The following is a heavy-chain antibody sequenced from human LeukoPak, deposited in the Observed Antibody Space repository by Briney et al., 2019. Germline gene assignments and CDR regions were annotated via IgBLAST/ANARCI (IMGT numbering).Heavy chain of an antibody. Sequence: SETLSLTCTVSGGSISSYYWSWIRQPPGKGLEWIGYIYYSGSTNYNPSLKSRVTISVDTCKNQFSLKLSSVTAADTAVYYCASAQLAAGTVDYWGQGTLVTVSS. CDR3: ASAQLAAGTVDY. D-gene: IGHD6-13*01. J-gene: IGHJ4*02. CDR2: IYYSGST. V-gene: IGHV4-59*01. CDR1: GGSISSYY.